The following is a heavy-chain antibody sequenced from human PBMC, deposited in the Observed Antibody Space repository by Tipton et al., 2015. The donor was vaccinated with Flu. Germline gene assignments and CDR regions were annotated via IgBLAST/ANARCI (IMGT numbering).Heavy chain of an antibody. CDR1: GDSIRSSDYY. V-gene: IGHV4-39*07. CDR2: IFHSGNA. D-gene: IGHD4-11*01. J-gene: IGHJ5*02. Sequence: TLSLTCGVSGDSIRSSDYYWGWIRQPPGKGLEWIGNIFHSGNAYHNPSLKSRVTMSVDMSKNQFSLKLSSVTAADTAVYYCARRDYSNYVSEPKNWLDPWGQGALVTVSS. CDR3: ARRDYSNYVSEPKNWLDP.